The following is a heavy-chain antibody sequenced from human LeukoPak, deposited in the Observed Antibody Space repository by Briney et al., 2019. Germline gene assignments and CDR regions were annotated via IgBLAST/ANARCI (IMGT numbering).Heavy chain of an antibody. D-gene: IGHD6-13*01. Sequence: PGGSLRLSCAASGFTFSSYWMSWVRQAPGKGLEWVANIKQDGSEKYYVDSVKGRFTISRDNAKNSLYLQMNSLRAEDTAVYYCARVKDSSSWTYYYYYGMDVWGQGTTVTVSS. CDR1: GFTFSSYW. V-gene: IGHV3-7*01. CDR2: IKQDGSEK. J-gene: IGHJ6*02. CDR3: ARVKDSSSWTYYYYYGMDV.